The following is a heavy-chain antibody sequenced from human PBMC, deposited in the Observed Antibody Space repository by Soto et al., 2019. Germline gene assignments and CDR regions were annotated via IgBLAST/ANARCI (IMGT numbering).Heavy chain of an antibody. Sequence: GGSLRLSCAASGFTFSGSAMHWVRQASGKGLEWVGRIRSKANNYATAYAASVKGRFTISRDDSKNTAYLQMNSLKTEDTAVYYCARYYDSSGSHNWGQGTLVTVSS. CDR2: IRSKANNYAT. J-gene: IGHJ4*02. CDR1: GFTFSGSA. V-gene: IGHV3-73*01. CDR3: ARYYDSSGSHN. D-gene: IGHD3-22*01.